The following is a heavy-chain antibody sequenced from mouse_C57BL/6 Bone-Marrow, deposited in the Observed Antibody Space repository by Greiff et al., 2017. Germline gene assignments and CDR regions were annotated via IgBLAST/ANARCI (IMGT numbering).Heavy chain of an antibody. Sequence: VQLQQSVAELVRPGASVKLSCTASGFNIKNNYMHWVKQRPEQGLEWIGRIDPANGNTKYAPKFQGKATITADTSSNTAYLQLSSLTSEDTAIYYGAAYYSKYYAMDYWGQGTSVTVSS. CDR2: IDPANGNT. CDR3: AAYYSKYYAMDY. CDR1: GFNIKNNY. V-gene: IGHV14-3*01. D-gene: IGHD2-5*01. J-gene: IGHJ4*01.